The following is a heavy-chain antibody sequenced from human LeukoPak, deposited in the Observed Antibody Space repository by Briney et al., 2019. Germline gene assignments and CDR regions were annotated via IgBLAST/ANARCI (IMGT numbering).Heavy chain of an antibody. CDR3: ARDGRAGTTSAFDI. CDR2: INPNSGGT. Sequence: ASVKVSCKASGYTFTSYYMHWVRQAPGQGLEWMGWINPNSGGTNYAQKFQGRVTMTRDTSISTAYMELSRLRSDDTAVYYCARDGRAGTTSAFDIWGQGTMVTVSS. J-gene: IGHJ3*02. CDR1: GYTFTSYY. V-gene: IGHV1-2*02. D-gene: IGHD1-1*01.